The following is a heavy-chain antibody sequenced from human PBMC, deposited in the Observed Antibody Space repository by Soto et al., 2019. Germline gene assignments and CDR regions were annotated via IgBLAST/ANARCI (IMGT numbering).Heavy chain of an antibody. Sequence: QVQLVQSGAEVKKPGSSVKVSCKASGGTFSSYTISWVRQAPGQGLEWMGRIIPILGIANYAQKFQGRVTITADKSTSTAYMELSSLRSADTAVYYCATHYDYIWGSYSSNWFDPWGQGTLVTVSS. CDR2: IIPILGIA. J-gene: IGHJ5*02. D-gene: IGHD3-16*01. V-gene: IGHV1-69*02. CDR3: ATHYDYIWGSYSSNWFDP. CDR1: GGTFSSYT.